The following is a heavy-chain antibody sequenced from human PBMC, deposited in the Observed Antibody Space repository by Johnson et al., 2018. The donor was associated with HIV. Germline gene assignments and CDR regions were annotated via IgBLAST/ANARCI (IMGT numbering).Heavy chain of an antibody. D-gene: IGHD1-7*01. J-gene: IGHJ3*02. Sequence: VQLVESGGGVVRPGGSLRLSCAASGFTFDDYGMSWVRQAPGKGLEWVSGINWNGGSTAYGDSVKGRFTISRDNSKSTLYLQMNSLRAEDTAVYYCARRGNYLADAFDIWGQGTMITVSS. CDR3: ARRGNYLADAFDI. CDR1: GFTFDDYG. CDR2: INWNGGST. V-gene: IGHV3-20*04.